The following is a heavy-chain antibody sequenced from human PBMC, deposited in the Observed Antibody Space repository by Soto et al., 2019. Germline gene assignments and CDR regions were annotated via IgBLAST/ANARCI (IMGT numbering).Heavy chain of an antibody. Sequence: ASVKVSCKVSGYTLTKLSIHWVRQAPGKGPEWMGGFNPILGTTIYAQKFQGRVTMTEDASTETAYMELSSLKFEDTAVYYCATLVGMRLSSLDCLDYWGQGTLVTVSS. J-gene: IGHJ4*03. CDR1: GYTLTKLS. CDR2: FNPILGTT. V-gene: IGHV1-24*01. CDR3: ATLVGMRLSSLDCLDY. D-gene: IGHD2-15*01.